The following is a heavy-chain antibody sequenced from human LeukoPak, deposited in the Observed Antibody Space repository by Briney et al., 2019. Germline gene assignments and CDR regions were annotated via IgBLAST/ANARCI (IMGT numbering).Heavy chain of an antibody. CDR2: IIPIFGTA. V-gene: IGHV1-69*13. Sequence: SVKVSCKASGGTFSSYAISWVQQAPGQGLEWMGGIIPIFGTANYAQKFQGRVTITADESTSTAYMELSSLRSEDTAVYYCASHYYDSSGSGLLDYWGQGTLVTVSS. J-gene: IGHJ4*02. CDR1: GGTFSSYA. CDR3: ASHYYDSSGSGLLDY. D-gene: IGHD3-22*01.